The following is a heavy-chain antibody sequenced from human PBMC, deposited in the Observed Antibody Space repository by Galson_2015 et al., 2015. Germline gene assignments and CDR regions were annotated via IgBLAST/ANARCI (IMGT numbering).Heavy chain of an antibody. CDR1: GFTFSTYE. CDR3: ARKIVVIPPANHAFDS. V-gene: IGHV3-48*03. Sequence: SLRLSCAASGFTFSTYEMNWVRQAPGKGLEWISYISSGGSSIYYADSVKGRFTISRANAKNSLYLQMSSLTAEDTAVYYCARKIVVIPPANHAFDSWGRGTLVTVSS. CDR2: ISSGGSSI. D-gene: IGHD2-2*01. J-gene: IGHJ4*02.